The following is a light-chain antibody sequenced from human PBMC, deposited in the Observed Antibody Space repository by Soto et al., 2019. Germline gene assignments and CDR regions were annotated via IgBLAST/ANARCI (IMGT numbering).Light chain of an antibody. J-gene: IGKJ5*01. V-gene: IGKV1-9*01. CDR1: QGISNY. CDR2: GAT. CDR3: QQLKSYDT. Sequence: IQLTQSPSSLSASVGDRVTITCRASQGISNYLAWYQQKPGKTTRLLIYGATTLQSGVPSRFSGSGSGTDFALTISSLQTEDFATYNCQQLKSYDTFGQGTRLEMK.